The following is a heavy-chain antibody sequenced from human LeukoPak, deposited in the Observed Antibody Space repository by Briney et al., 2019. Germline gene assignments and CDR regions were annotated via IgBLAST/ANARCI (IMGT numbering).Heavy chain of an antibody. J-gene: IGHJ3*02. CDR3: ARDSHYYYDSSGYPLGAFDI. CDR2: INPSGGST. V-gene: IGHV1-46*01. CDR1: GYTFTSYY. Sequence: ASVKVSCKASGYTFTSYYMHWVRQAPGQGLEWMGIINPSGGSTSYAQKFQGRVTMTRDTSTSTVYMELSSLRSEDTAVYYCARDSHYYYDSSGYPLGAFDIWGQGTMATVSS. D-gene: IGHD3-22*01.